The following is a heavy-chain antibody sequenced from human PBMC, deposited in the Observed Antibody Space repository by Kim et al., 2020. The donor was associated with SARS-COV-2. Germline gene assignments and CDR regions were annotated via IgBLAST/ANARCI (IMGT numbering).Heavy chain of an antibody. CDR1: GGSISSSSYY. J-gene: IGHJ6*02. V-gene: IGHV4-39*01. CDR3: ARLAESVNYGMDV. Sequence: SETLSLTCTVSGGSISSSSYYWGWIRQPPGKGLEWIGSIYYSGSTYYNPSLKSRVTISVDTSKNQFSLKLSSVTAADTAVYYCARLAESVNYGMDVWGQGTTVTVSS. CDR2: IYYSGST.